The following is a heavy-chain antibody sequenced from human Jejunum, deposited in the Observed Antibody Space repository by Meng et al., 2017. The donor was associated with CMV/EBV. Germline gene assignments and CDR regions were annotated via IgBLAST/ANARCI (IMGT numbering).Heavy chain of an antibody. CDR1: GDSLSHYY. J-gene: IGHJ4*02. V-gene: IGHV4-59*01. D-gene: IGHD1-7*01. CDR3: TSGNYNTFDY. Sequence: QVQLQESGPGLVKPSETLSLTCSFSGDSLSHYYWSWVRLPPGKTLEWIGNIHYSGNTNYNPSLRSRVTISLDKSKRQFSLKLNSVTAADTAVYYCTSGNYNTFDYWGQGTLVTVSS. CDR2: IHYSGNT.